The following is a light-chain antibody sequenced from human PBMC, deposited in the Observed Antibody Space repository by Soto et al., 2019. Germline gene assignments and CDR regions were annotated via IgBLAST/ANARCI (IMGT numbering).Light chain of an antibody. J-gene: IGKJ5*01. CDR2: GAS. CDR3: QQRNSWPSIT. CDR1: QSVSSSY. V-gene: IGKV3D-20*02. Sequence: EIVLTQSPGTLSLSPGERATLSCRASQSVSSSYLAWYQQKPGQAPRLLIYGASSRATGIPDRFSGSGSGTEFTLTISGLEPEDFAVYYCQQRNSWPSITFGQGTRLEIK.